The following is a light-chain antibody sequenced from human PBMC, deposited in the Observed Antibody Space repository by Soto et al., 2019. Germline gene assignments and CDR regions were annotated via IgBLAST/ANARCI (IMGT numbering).Light chain of an antibody. V-gene: IGKV3-15*01. CDR3: QQYNNWPLT. CDR1: QSVSSN. Sequence: EIVMTQSPGTLSVSPGERATLSCRASQSVSSNLAWYQQTPGQAPRLLIYVASTRATGIPARFSGSGSGTEFTLPINSLQSEDFAVYYCQQYNNWPLTFGQGTRLEIK. J-gene: IGKJ5*01. CDR2: VAS.